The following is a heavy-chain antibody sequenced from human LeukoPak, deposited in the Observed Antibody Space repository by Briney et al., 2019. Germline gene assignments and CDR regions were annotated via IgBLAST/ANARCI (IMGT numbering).Heavy chain of an antibody. Sequence: PGGSLRLSCAASGFIFSSYAMSWVRQAPGKGLEWVSAISGSGGSTHYADSAKGRFTISRDNSKNTLYLQMNSLRAEDTAVYYCAKHYGDYTSYFDYWGQGTLVTVSS. CDR2: ISGSGGST. CDR1: GFIFSSYA. J-gene: IGHJ4*02. D-gene: IGHD4-17*01. CDR3: AKHYGDYTSYFDY. V-gene: IGHV3-23*01.